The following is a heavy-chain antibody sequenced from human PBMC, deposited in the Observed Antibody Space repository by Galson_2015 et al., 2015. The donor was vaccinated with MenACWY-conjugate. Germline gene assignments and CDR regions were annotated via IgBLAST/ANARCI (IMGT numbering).Heavy chain of an antibody. J-gene: IGHJ4*02. D-gene: IGHD2-2*01. Sequence: SVKVSCKASGYPFTAYFIHWARQAPGQGLQRMGWIDPKSGGANYAQNFQVRVTMTRDTSISTAYMDLSSLRSDDTAVYYCTRDRHPPSAPFDYWGQGTLVTVSS. CDR3: TRDRHPPSAPFDY. V-gene: IGHV1-2*02. CDR2: IDPKSGGA. CDR1: GYPFTAYF.